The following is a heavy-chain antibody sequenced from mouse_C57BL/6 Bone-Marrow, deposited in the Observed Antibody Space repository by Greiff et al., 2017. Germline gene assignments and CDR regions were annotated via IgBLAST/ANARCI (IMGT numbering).Heavy chain of an antibody. CDR2: INPSNGGT. CDR1: GYTFTSYW. CDR3: ARGYSSGYVDYAMDY. V-gene: IGHV1-53*01. D-gene: IGHD3-2*02. Sequence: LQPGTALVKPGASVKLSCKASGYTFTSYWMHWVKQRPGQGLEWIGNINPSNGGTNYNEKFKSKATLTVDKSSSTAYMQLSSLTSEDSAVYYCARGYSSGYVDYAMDYWGQGTSVTVSS. J-gene: IGHJ4*01.